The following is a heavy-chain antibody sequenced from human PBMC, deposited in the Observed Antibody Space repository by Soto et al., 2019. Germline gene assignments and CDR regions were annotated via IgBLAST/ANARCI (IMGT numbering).Heavy chain of an antibody. D-gene: IGHD5-18*01. Sequence: ASVKVSCKASGFTFTSSAVQWVRQARGQRLEWIGWIVVGSGNTNYAQKFQERVTITRDMSTSTAYMELSSLRSEDTAVYYCAADRPVKSYSYHPTYYYYAMDVWGQVPTVTVSS. V-gene: IGHV1-58*01. CDR3: AADRPVKSYSYHPTYYYYAMDV. J-gene: IGHJ6*02. CDR1: GFTFTSSA. CDR2: IVVGSGNT.